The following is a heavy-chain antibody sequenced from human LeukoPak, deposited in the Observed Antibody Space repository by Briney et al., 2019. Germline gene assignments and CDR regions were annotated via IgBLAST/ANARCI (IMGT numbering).Heavy chain of an antibody. CDR1: GYTFTGYY. CDR3: ARGYCSSTSCSYFDS. J-gene: IGHJ4*02. Sequence: GASVKVSCKASGYTFTGYYMHWVRQAPGQGLEWMGWINLNSGGTHYAQKFQGRVTMTRDTSISTAYMELSRLRSDDTAVYYCARGYCSSTSCSYFDSWGQGTLVTVSS. V-gene: IGHV1-2*02. D-gene: IGHD2-2*01. CDR2: INLNSGGT.